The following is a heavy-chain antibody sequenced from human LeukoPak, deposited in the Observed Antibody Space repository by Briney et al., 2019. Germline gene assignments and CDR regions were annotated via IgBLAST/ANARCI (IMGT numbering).Heavy chain of an antibody. J-gene: IGHJ6*03. D-gene: IGHD6-19*01. CDR2: INSGGYTP. V-gene: IGHV3-23*01. CDR3: TRELHVAVAVADYYYFYRDV. Sequence: GPSLTLSCSPSGFAFSIFSMGWVRQSPGKGLEWLSSINSGGYTPFYVDYVKGRFTISRDNSNNNFYLHMDGRRHDDTAIYYCTRELHVAVAVADYYYFYRDVWGRGTAVSVSS. CDR1: GFAFSIFS.